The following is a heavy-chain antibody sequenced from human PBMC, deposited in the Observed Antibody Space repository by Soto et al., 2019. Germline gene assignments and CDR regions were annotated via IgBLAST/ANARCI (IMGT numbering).Heavy chain of an antibody. J-gene: IGHJ4*02. V-gene: IGHV3-11*06. Sequence: GALRLSCAASGFTFSDYYMSWIRQAPGKGLEWVSYISSSSSYTNYADSVKGRFTISRDNAKNSLYLQMNSLRAEDTAVYYCARDRTPYDFWSGYTEFDYWGQGTLVTVSS. CDR2: ISSSSSYT. CDR3: ARDRTPYDFWSGYTEFDY. D-gene: IGHD3-3*01. CDR1: GFTFSDYY.